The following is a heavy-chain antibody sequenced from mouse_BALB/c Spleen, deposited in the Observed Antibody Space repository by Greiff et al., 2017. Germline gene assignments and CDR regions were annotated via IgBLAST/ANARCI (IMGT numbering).Heavy chain of an antibody. D-gene: IGHD1-1*01. J-gene: IGHJ2*01. CDR1: GYTFTSYT. CDR2: INPSSGYT. CDR3: AIPGSSYFDY. Sequence: QVQLKESGAELARPGASVKMSCKASGYTFTSYTMHWVKQRPGQGLEWIGYINPSSGYTNYNQKFKDKATLTADKSSSTAYMQLSSLTSEDSAVDYCAIPGSSYFDYWGQGTTLTVSS. V-gene: IGHV1-4*01.